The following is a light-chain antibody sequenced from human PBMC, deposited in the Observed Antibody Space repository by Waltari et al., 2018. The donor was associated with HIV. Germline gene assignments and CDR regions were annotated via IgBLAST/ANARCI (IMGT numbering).Light chain of an antibody. CDR2: DAS. CDR1: QSVSSS. CDR3: QHRTNWLPLT. Sequence: EIVLTQSPATLSLSPGERATLSCRASQSVSSSLAWYQQTRGQPPRLLIFDASNRATGIPARFSGSGSGTDFTLTISSLEPEDFAVYFCQHRTNWLPLTFGGGTRVEIK. V-gene: IGKV3-11*01. J-gene: IGKJ4*01.